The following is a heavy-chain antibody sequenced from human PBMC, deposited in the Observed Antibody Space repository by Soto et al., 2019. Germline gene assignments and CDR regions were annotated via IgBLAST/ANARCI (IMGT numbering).Heavy chain of an antibody. CDR1: GYTFTSPG. CDR3: ARDPPITVVGMLNFTFDS. V-gene: IGHV1-18*01. D-gene: IGHD3-3*01. J-gene: IGHJ4*02. Sequence: ASVKVSCKASGYTFTSPGMRWVRQAPGQGLEWIGWIVAGNGNTDYAQKLQGRVTITTDMSTSTAYMELRSLRSEDTAVYCCARDPPITVVGMLNFTFDSSGQGNPFSVS. CDR2: IVAGNGNT.